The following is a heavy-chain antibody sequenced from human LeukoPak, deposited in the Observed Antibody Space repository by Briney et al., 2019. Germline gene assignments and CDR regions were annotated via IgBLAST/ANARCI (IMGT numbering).Heavy chain of an antibody. Sequence: ASVKVSCKASGYTFTIYYMHWVRHAPGQGLERMGIINPSGGSTSYPQKFQGRVTMTSDTSTSTLYMELSSLRSEDTAVYYCARASGYGSGSYRHFDYWGQGTLVTVSS. CDR1: GYTFTIYY. CDR2: INPSGGST. V-gene: IGHV1-46*01. J-gene: IGHJ4*02. D-gene: IGHD3-10*01. CDR3: ARASGYGSGSYRHFDY.